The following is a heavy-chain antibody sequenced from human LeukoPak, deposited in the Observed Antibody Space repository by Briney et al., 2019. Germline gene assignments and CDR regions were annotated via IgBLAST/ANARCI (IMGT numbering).Heavy chain of an antibody. V-gene: IGHV1-2*02. D-gene: IGHD5-18*01. CDR3: ARDPLYSYGSDAFDI. CDR2: INPNSGGT. J-gene: IGHJ3*02. Sequence: ASVKVSCKAAGYTFTGYYMHWVRQAPGQGLEWMGWINPNSGGTNYAQKFQGRVTMTRDTSISTAYMELSRLRSDDTAVYYCARDPLYSYGSDAFDIWGQGTMVTVSS. CDR1: GYTFTGYY.